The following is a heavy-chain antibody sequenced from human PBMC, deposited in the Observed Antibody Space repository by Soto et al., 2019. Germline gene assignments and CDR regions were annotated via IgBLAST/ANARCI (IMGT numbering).Heavy chain of an antibody. CDR3: ATGVPHPPYYDFWSGPLGTLEYFQH. CDR2: FDPEDGET. V-gene: IGHV1-24*01. CDR1: GYTLTELS. Sequence: ASVKVSCKVSGYTLTELSMHWVRQAPGKGLEWMGGFDPEDGETIYAQKFQGRVTMTEDTSTDTAYMELSSLRSEDPAVFYWATGVPHPPYYDFWSGPLGTLEYFQHWGQGTLVTVSS. D-gene: IGHD3-3*01. J-gene: IGHJ1*01.